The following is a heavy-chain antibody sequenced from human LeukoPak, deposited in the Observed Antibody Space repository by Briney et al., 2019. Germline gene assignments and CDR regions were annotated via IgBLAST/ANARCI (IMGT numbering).Heavy chain of an antibody. J-gene: IGHJ5*02. Sequence: ETLSLTCAVYGGSFGTYYWSWVRQAPGKGLEWVSAISGSGGSTYYADSVKGRFTISRDNSKNTLYLQMNSLRAEDTAVYYCAKELPTYYYGSGSAWYNWFDPWGQGTLVTVSS. D-gene: IGHD3-10*01. CDR1: GGSFGTYY. V-gene: IGHV3-23*01. CDR2: ISGSGGST. CDR3: AKELPTYYYGSGSAWYNWFDP.